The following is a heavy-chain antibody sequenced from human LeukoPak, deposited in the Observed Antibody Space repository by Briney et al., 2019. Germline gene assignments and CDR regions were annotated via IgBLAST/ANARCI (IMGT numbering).Heavy chain of an antibody. V-gene: IGHV4-38-2*02. CDR3: ASRNDILTGYVFGF. D-gene: IGHD3-9*01. J-gene: IGHJ4*02. Sequence: SETLSLTCTVSGYSISSGYYWGWIRQPPGKGLEWIGSIYYSGSTSYNPSLKSRVTISVDTSKNQFSLKLTSVTAADTAVYYCASRNDILTGYVFGFWGQGTLVTVSS. CDR2: IYYSGST. CDR1: GYSISSGYY.